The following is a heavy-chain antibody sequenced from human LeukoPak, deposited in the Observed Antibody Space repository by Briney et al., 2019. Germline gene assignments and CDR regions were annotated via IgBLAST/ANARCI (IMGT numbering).Heavy chain of an antibody. CDR2: INHSGRT. CDR1: GGSFSGYY. V-gene: IGHV4-34*01. J-gene: IGHJ6*02. Sequence: SETLSLTCAVYGGSFSGYYWSWIRQPPGKGLEWIGEINHSGRTKYNPSIKSRVTISVDTTTNKSSLRLNSVTAGDTAVYYWAESYYYIDMDVWGQGTAVTVSS. CDR3: AESYYYIDMDV.